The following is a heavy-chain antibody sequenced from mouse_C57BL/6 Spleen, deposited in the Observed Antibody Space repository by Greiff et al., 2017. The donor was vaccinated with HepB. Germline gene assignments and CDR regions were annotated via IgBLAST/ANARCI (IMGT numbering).Heavy chain of an antibody. V-gene: IGHV1-22*01. CDR2: INPNNGGT. CDR3: ARASDYYGSSYDYFDY. Sequence: VQLQQSGPELVKPGASVKMSCKASGYTFTDYNMHWVKQSHGKSLEWIGYINPNNGGTSYNQKFKGKATLTVNKSSSTAYMELRSLTSEDSAVYYCARASDYYGSSYDYFDYWGQGTTLTVSS. D-gene: IGHD1-1*01. CDR1: GYTFTDYN. J-gene: IGHJ2*01.